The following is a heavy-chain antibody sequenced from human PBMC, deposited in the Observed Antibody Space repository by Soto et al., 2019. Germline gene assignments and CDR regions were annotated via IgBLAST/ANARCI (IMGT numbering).Heavy chain of an antibody. CDR2: IITIFPTP. CDR1: GGTFGNSA. J-gene: IGHJ6*02. V-gene: IGHV1-69*12. CDR3: ARDKDRQQLGGNYYYGIDV. D-gene: IGHD3-3*02. Sequence: QVQLVQSGAKVKKPGSSVTVSCKASGGTFGNSAISWVRQAPGQGLEWMGGIITIFPTPDYAQNFQGRVTITADESTSTAYMELTSLRSEDTAVYYCARDKDRQQLGGNYYYGIDVWGQGTTVTVSS.